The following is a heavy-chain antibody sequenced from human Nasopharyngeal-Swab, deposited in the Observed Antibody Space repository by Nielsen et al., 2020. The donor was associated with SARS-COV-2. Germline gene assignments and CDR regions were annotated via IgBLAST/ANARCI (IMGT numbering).Heavy chain of an antibody. V-gene: IGHV4-34*01. D-gene: IGHD6-13*01. J-gene: IGHJ5*02. CDR2: INHSGST. CDR3: ARGYSSSWYFCWFDP. Sequence: SETLSLTCAVYGGSFSGYYWSWIRQPPGKGLEWIGEINHSGSTNYYPSLKSRVTISVDTSKNQFSLKLSSVTAADTAVYYCARGYSSSWYFCWFDPWGQGTLVTVSS. CDR1: GGSFSGYY.